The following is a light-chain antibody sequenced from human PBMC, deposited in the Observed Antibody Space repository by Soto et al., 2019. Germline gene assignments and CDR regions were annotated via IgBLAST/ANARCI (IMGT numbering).Light chain of an antibody. CDR3: CSFAGTYIFVI. V-gene: IGLV2-11*01. Sequence: QSALTQPRSVSGSPGQSVTISCSGTSSDVGGYNYVSWYQQHPGKAPKLMIYDVNKRPSGVPDRFSGSKSGNTASLTISGLQTDDEADYYCCSFAGTYIFVIFGGGTQLTV. J-gene: IGLJ2*01. CDR2: DVN. CDR1: SSDVGGYNY.